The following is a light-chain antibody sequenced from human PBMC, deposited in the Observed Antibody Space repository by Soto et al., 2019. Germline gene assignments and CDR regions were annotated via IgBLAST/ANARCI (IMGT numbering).Light chain of an antibody. V-gene: IGKV3-20*01. CDR2: ISS. Sequence: EIVLTQSPATLSLSPGERVSLSCGASQWFSGKNLAWYQQKPGQPPRLLIYISSVMASCVPDRFRGSGSGTDFTLTITRLEPEDFAVYYCQQYGTWITFGQGTRLETK. CDR3: QQYGTWIT. J-gene: IGKJ5*01. CDR1: QWFSGKN.